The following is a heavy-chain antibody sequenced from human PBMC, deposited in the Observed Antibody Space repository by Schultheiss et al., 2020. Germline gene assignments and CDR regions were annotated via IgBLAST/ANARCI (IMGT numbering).Heavy chain of an antibody. Sequence: SATMSLTCAVYGGSFSVYYWSWIRQPPGKGLEWIGEINHSGSTNYNPSLKSRVTISVDTSKNQFSLKLSSVTAADTAVYYCARGGYYDILTGYSYYFDYWGQGTLVSGYS. CDR1: GGSFSVYY. CDR2: INHSGST. CDR3: ARGGYYDILTGYSYYFDY. D-gene: IGHD3-9*01. V-gene: IGHV4-34*01. J-gene: IGHJ4*02.